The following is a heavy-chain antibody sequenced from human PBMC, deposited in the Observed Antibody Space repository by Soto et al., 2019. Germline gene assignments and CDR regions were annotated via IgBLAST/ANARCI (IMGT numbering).Heavy chain of an antibody. J-gene: IGHJ4*02. V-gene: IGHV3-23*01. CDR3: AKDGSGWLSMYYFDC. CDR2: ISGSGGST. CDR1: GFTFSSYA. Sequence: GGSLRLSCAASGFTFSSYAMSWVRQAPGKGLEWVSAISGSGGSTYYADSVKGRFTISRDNSENTLYLQMNSLRAEDTAVYYCAKDGSGWLSMYYFDCWGQGTLVTVSS. D-gene: IGHD6-19*01.